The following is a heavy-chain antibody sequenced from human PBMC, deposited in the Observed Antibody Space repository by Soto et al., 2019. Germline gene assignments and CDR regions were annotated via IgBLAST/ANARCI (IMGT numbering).Heavy chain of an antibody. CDR3: ARVVQLWHEIDY. D-gene: IGHD5-18*01. Sequence: GGSLRLSCAASGFTFSSYSMNWVRQAPGKGLEWVSSISSSSSYIYYADSVKGRFTISRDNAKNSLYLQMNSLRAEDTAVYYCARVVQLWHEIDYWGQGTLVTVSS. J-gene: IGHJ4*02. CDR1: GFTFSSYS. CDR2: ISSSSSYI. V-gene: IGHV3-21*01.